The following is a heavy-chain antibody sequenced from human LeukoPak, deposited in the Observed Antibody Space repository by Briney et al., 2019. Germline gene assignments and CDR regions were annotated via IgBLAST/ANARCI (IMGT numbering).Heavy chain of an antibody. V-gene: IGHV4-59*01. D-gene: IGHD1-1*01. Sequence: SETLSLTCTVSGGSISTYYWSWIRQPPGKGLEWIGYIYYSGSTNYNPSLKSRVTISVDPSKNHFSLKLSSVTAADTAVYYCARSMTYRSTWNIDNWGQGTLVTVSS. CDR2: IYYSGST. CDR1: GGSISTYY. CDR3: ARSMTYRSTWNIDN. J-gene: IGHJ4*02.